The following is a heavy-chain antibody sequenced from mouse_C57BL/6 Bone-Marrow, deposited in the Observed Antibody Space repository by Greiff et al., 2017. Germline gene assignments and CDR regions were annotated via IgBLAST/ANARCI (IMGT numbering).Heavy chain of an antibody. J-gene: IGHJ4*01. V-gene: IGHV5-2*01. CDR3: ARQLRLRKGPAMDY. CDR1: EYEFPSHD. Sequence: EVKLVESGGGLVQPGESLKLSCESNEYEFPSHDMSWVRKTPEKRLELVAAINSDGGSTYYPDTMERRFIISRDNTKKTLYLQMSSLRSEDTALYYCARQLRLRKGPAMDYWGQGTSVTVSS. CDR2: INSDGGST. D-gene: IGHD3-2*02.